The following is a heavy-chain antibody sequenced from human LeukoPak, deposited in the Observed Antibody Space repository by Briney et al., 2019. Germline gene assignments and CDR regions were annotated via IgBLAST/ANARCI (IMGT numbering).Heavy chain of an antibody. CDR2: ISTSSSYI. CDR1: GFTFSNAW. J-gene: IGHJ5*02. V-gene: IGHV3-21*01. D-gene: IGHD2-15*01. CDR3: ARGADGVSSNSRGWFDP. Sequence: KAGGSLRLSCAASGFTFSNAWMSWVRQAPGKGLEWVSSISTSSSYIYYADSVKGRFTISRDNARNSLYLQMNTLRAEDTAVYSCARGADGVSSNSRGWFDPWGQGTLVTVSS.